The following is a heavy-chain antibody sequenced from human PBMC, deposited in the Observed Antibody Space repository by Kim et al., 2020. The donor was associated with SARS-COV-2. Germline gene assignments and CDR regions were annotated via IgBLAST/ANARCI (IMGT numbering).Heavy chain of an antibody. CDR3: ARLDRTMALDY. V-gene: IGHV5-51*01. CDR2: IFAGDSDS. D-gene: IGHD2-8*01. Sequence: GESLKISCKTSGYIFTNHWIAWVRQMPGKGLEWMGIIFAGDSDSRYRPSFRDQVTISVDRSTTTAYLQWSSLKASDTAMYYCARLDRTMALDYWGQGTLVTVSS. J-gene: IGHJ4*02. CDR1: GYIFTNHW.